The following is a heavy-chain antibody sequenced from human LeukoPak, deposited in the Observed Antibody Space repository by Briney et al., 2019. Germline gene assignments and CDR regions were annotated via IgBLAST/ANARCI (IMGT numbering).Heavy chain of an antibody. J-gene: IGHJ5*01. CDR3: ARAPFSDFDTLTGRNWLDS. V-gene: IGHV4-31*03. Sequence: PSETLSLTCTVSGGSISSAGYYWSWIRQHPGKGLEWIGYIYYSGNTYYNPSLKSRLRISVDTSKNQFPLNLISVTDADTAVYFCARAPFSDFDTLTGRNWLDSWGQGTLVTVSS. D-gene: IGHD3-9*01. CDR2: IYYSGNT. CDR1: GGSISSAGYY.